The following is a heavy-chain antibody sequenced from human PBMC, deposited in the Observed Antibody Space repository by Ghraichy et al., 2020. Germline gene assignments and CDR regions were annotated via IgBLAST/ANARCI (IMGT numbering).Heavy chain of an antibody. J-gene: IGHJ5*02. Sequence: SVKVSCKASGGTFSSYAISWVRQAPGQGLEWMGGIIPIFGTANYAQKFQGRVTITADESTSTAYMELSSLRSEDTAVYYCARVVVVAAPGWFDPWGQGTLVTVSS. CDR3: ARVVVVAAPGWFDP. CDR1: GGTFSSYA. V-gene: IGHV1-69*13. CDR2: IIPIFGTA. D-gene: IGHD2-15*01.